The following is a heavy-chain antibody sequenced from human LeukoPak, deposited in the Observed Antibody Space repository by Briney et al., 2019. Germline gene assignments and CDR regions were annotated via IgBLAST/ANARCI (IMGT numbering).Heavy chain of an antibody. CDR3: AKDIGLQRDY. V-gene: IGHV3-43*02. Sequence: GGSLRLSCSASGFSFDDYGMHWVRQAPGKGLEWVSLISGDGGNTYYADSLKGRFTISRDNSKNSLYLQMNSLRTEDTALYYCAKDIGLQRDYWGRGTLVSVSS. J-gene: IGHJ4*02. D-gene: IGHD4-11*01. CDR1: GFSFDDYG. CDR2: ISGDGGNT.